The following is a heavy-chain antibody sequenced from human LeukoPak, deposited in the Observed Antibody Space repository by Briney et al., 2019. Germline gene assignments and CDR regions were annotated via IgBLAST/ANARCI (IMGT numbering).Heavy chain of an antibody. CDR2: IYYSGST. D-gene: IGHD6-25*01. CDR1: GGPVDNYY. J-gene: IGHJ5*01. Sequence: SETLSLTCTVSGGPVDNYYWSWVRQPPGKGLEWIGYIYYSGSTNYNPSLKSRVTISVDTSKNQFSLKMSSVTAADTAVYYCARGSGWFVYWGQGTLVTVSS. V-gene: IGHV4-59*02. CDR3: ARGSGWFVY.